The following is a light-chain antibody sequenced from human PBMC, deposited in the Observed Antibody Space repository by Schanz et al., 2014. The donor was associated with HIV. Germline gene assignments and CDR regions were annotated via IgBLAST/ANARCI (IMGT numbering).Light chain of an antibody. V-gene: IGLV1-51*01. J-gene: IGLJ2*01. CDR2: DNG. Sequence: QSVLTQPPSVSAAPGQKVTISCSGSTSNIGDNYVSWYQQFPGTAPKLLIYDNGRRASGIPDRFSASKSGTSASLDITGLQTGDEADYYCGAWDSSLSGGLFGGGTKVTV. CDR3: GAWDSSLSGGL. CDR1: TSNIGDNY.